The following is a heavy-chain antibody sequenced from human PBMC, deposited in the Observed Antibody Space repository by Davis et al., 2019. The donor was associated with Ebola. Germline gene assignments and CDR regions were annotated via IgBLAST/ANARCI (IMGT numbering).Heavy chain of an antibody. J-gene: IGHJ6*04. CDR2: ISYDGNNK. Sequence: PGGSLRLSCAASGFTFSSYAMHWVRQAPGKGLEWVAVISYDGNNKYYADSVKGRFTISRDNSKNTLYLQMNSLRAEDTAVYYCAKDARYSLKGKHYYYYGMDVWGKGTTVTVSS. CDR3: AKDARYSLKGKHYYYYGMDV. V-gene: IGHV3-30*18. CDR1: GFTFSSYA. D-gene: IGHD5-18*01.